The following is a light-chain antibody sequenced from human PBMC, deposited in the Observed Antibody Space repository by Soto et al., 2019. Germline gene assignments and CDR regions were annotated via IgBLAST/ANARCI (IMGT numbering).Light chain of an antibody. CDR2: AAS. Sequence: DLHLTQSPACLSASVGDRGTTTCRSSQTISNYLNWYQKKPGKAPKLXXYAASSLQRGVPSRFSGSGSATDFTLTIGSLQPEDFATYYCQQSYSPPPSTFGQGTRLEIK. V-gene: IGKV1-39*01. CDR3: QQSYSPPPST. CDR1: QTISNY. J-gene: IGKJ5*01.